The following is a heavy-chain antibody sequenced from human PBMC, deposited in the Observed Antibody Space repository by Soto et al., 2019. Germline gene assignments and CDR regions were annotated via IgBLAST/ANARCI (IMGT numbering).Heavy chain of an antibody. J-gene: IGHJ4*02. CDR2: IYYSGST. V-gene: IGHV4-31*01. CDR3: ASSGSIDYYGSGSDYY. Sequence: QVQLQESGPGLVKPSQTLSLTCTVSGGSISSGGYYWSWIRQHPGKGLESIGYIYYSGSTYYNPCLTRQVTISVDTSKNQFSLKLSSVTAADTAVYYCASSGSIDYYGSGSDYYWGQGTLVAVSS. CDR1: GGSISSGGYY. D-gene: IGHD3-10*01.